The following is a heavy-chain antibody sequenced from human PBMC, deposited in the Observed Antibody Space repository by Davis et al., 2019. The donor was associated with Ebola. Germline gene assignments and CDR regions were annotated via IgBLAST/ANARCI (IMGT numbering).Heavy chain of an antibody. V-gene: IGHV4-39*01. CDR1: GGSISSSSYY. CDR3: ASGNSTEWYYYALDV. Sequence: MPSGALSPTCTVSGGSISSSSYYWGWIRQPPGKGREWIGIIFYGGSTYYNPSLKSRVTISVDTSKNQFSLKLSSVTAADTAVYYCASGNSTEWYYYALDVWGQGTTVTVSS. CDR2: IFYGGST. D-gene: IGHD6-13*01. J-gene: IGHJ6*02.